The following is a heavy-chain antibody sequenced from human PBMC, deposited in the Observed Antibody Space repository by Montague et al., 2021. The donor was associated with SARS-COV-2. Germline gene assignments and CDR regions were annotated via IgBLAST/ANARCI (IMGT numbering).Heavy chain of an antibody. Sequence: SETLSLTCTVSGGSISSSSYYWGWIRQPPGKGLEWIGSIYYSGSTYYNPSLKSRVTISVDTFKNQFSLKLSSVTAADTAVYYCARHVYDILTGYYTYWYFDLWGRGTMVTVSS. V-gene: IGHV4-39*01. D-gene: IGHD3-9*01. J-gene: IGHJ2*01. CDR1: GGSISSSSYY. CDR2: IYYSGST. CDR3: ARHVYDILTGYYTYWYFDL.